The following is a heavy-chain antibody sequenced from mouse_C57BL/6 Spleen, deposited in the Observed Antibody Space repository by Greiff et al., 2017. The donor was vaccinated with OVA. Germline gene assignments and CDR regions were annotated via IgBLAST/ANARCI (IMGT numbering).Heavy chain of an antibody. V-gene: IGHV5-6*01. CDR3: ASHKGFAY. J-gene: IGHJ3*01. CDR2: ISSGGSYT. CDR1: GFTFSSYG. Sequence: EVQGVESGGDLVKPGGSLKLSCAASGFTFSSYGMSWVRQTPDKRLEWVATISSGGSYTYYPDSVKGRFTISRDNAKNTLYLQMSSLKSEDTAMYYCASHKGFAYWGQGTLVTVSA.